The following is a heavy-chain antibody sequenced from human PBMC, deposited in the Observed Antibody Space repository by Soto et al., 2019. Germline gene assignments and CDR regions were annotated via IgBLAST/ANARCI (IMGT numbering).Heavy chain of an antibody. V-gene: IGHV3-30*18. CDR3: GKGEYYYDSSGYYPFDY. J-gene: IGHJ4*02. CDR2: ISYDGSNK. D-gene: IGHD3-22*01. Sequence: GGSLRLSCTASGFTFSSYCIHWVRQAPGKGLEWVAVISYDGSNKYYADSVKGRFTISRDNSKNTLYLQMNSLRADDTALYYCGKGEYYYDSSGYYPFDYWGQGT. CDR1: GFTFSSYC.